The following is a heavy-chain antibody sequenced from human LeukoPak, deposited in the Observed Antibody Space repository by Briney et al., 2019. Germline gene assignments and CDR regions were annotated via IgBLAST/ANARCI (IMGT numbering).Heavy chain of an antibody. CDR2: ISTYNGNT. Sequence: GASVKVSCKASGYTFTSYGITWVRQAPGQGLEWMGWISTYNGNTNYAQKLQGRVTMTIDTSTSTAYMELRSLKSDDTAVYYCARYYFDWFRFDPWGQGTLVTVSS. V-gene: IGHV1-18*01. CDR1: GYTFTSYG. CDR3: ARYYFDWFRFDP. D-gene: IGHD3-9*01. J-gene: IGHJ5*02.